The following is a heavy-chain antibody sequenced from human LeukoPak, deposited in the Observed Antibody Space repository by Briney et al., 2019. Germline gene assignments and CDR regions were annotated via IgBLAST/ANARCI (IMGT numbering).Heavy chain of an antibody. CDR1: GFTFSNYW. D-gene: IGHD3-22*01. J-gene: IGHJ4*02. V-gene: IGHV3-7*01. CDR3: ASDRDYYVSSGYLFDY. CDR2: IKQDESEK. Sequence: GGSLRLSCTASGFTFSNYWMSWVRQAPGKGLEWVANIKQDESEKDYVESVKGRFTITRDNAKPSLSLQMNSLRAEDTAVYYCASDRDYYVSSGYLFDYWGQGTLVTVSS.